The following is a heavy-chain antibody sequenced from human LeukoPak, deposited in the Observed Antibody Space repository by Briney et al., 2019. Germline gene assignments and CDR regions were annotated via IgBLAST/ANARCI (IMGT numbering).Heavy chain of an antibody. J-gene: IGHJ3*02. D-gene: IGHD6-13*01. CDR3: ARVTPYDSSSWSRGAFDI. Sequence: ASVKVSCKASGYTFTSYYMHWVRQAPGQGLEWMGWINPNSGGTNYAQKFQGWVTMTRDTSISTAYMELSRLRSDDTAVYYCARVTPYDSSSWSRGAFDIWGQGTMVTVSS. V-gene: IGHV1-2*04. CDR2: INPNSGGT. CDR1: GYTFTSYY.